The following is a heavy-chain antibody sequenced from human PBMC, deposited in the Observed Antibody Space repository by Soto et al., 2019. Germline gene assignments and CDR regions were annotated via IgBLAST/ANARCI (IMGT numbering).Heavy chain of an antibody. CDR3: ARDKVDGDYYFDY. J-gene: IGHJ4*01. D-gene: IGHD4-17*01. CDR2: IYYSGST. V-gene: IGHV4-30-4*01. Sequence: SETLSLTCAVSGGSISSGDCYWSWIRQPPGKGLEWIGYIYYSGSTYYNPSLKSRVTISVDTSKNQFSLKLSSVTAADTAVYYCARDKVDGDYYFDYWGHGTLVTVSS. CDR1: GGSISSGDCY.